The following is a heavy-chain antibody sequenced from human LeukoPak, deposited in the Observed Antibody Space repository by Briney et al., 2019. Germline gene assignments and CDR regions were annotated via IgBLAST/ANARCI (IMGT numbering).Heavy chain of an antibody. Sequence: AGGSLRLSCAASGFTFSSSSMSWVRQAPGKGLEWVSTISGSGGSSYYADSVKGRFTISRDDSKNTLYLQMHSLRAEDPAVYYCAKITTNWGQGTLVTVSS. CDR2: ISGSGGSS. CDR1: GFTFSSSS. CDR3: AKITTN. J-gene: IGHJ4*02. V-gene: IGHV3-23*01. D-gene: IGHD1-1*01.